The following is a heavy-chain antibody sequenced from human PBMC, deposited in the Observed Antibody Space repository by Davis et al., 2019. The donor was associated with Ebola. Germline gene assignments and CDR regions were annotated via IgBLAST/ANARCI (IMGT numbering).Heavy chain of an antibody. CDR2: FYDSGST. Sequence: PSETLSLTCAVSGDSISSSRYHWGWVRQSPDKGLEWIGNFYDSGSTYYNPSFRSRVTISVDSTNNHFSLRLTSVTAANPAVYYCARLSPVGATVDYWGQGSLVTVSS. V-gene: IGHV4-39*02. CDR3: ARLSPVGATVDY. D-gene: IGHD1-26*01. CDR1: GDSISSSRYH. J-gene: IGHJ4*02.